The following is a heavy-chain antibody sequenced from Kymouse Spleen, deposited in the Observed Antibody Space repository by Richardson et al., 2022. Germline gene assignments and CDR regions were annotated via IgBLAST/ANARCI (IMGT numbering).Heavy chain of an antibody. V-gene: IGHV4-39*01. CDR1: GGSISSSSYY. CDR2: IYYSGST. J-gene: IGHJ5*02. CDR3: ARRRRFGEFNWFDP. D-gene: IGHD3-10*01. Sequence: QLQLQESGPGLVKPSETLSLTCTVSGGSISSSSYYWGWIRQPPGKGLEWIGSIYYSGSTYYNPSLKSRVTISVDTSKNQFSLKLSSVTAADTAVYYCARRRRFGEFNWFDPWGQGTLVTVSS.